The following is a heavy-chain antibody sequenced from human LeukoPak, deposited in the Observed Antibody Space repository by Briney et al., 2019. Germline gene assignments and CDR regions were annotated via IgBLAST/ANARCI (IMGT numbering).Heavy chain of an antibody. D-gene: IGHD3-3*01. Sequence: GGSLRLSCAASGFTFSTFEMNWVRQAPGKGLEWVPYISSSGSTIYFADSVKGRFTISRDNAKNSLYLQMNSLRAEDTAVYYCAKSESDFWSGYGYYYYGMDVWGQGTTVTVSS. CDR1: GFTFSTFE. CDR2: ISSSGSTI. V-gene: IGHV3-48*03. CDR3: AKSESDFWSGYGYYYYGMDV. J-gene: IGHJ6*02.